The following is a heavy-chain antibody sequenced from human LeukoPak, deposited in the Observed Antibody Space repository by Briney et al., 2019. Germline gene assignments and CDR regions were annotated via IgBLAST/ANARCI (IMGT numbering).Heavy chain of an antibody. V-gene: IGHV3-23*01. J-gene: IGHJ4*02. CDR1: GFTFSSYG. CDR3: AKSSDYYDSSGYHS. CDR2: ISGSGGST. Sequence: GGSLRLSCAASGFTFSSYGMSWVRQAPGKGLEWVSAISGSGGSTYYADSVKGRFTISRDNSKNTLYLQMNSLRAEDTAVYYCAKSSDYYDSSGYHSWGQGTLVTVSS. D-gene: IGHD3-22*01.